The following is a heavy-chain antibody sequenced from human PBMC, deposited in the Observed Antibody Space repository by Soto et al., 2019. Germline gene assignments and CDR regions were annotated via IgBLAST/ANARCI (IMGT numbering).Heavy chain of an antibody. V-gene: IGHV3-33*08. CDR1: GFTFSSYA. D-gene: IGHD2-2*01. CDR3: ARDRAEIVVVPAAIAYYYYYMDV. CDR2: IWYDGSNK. J-gene: IGHJ6*03. Sequence: GGSLRLSCAASGFTFSSYAMSWVRQAPGKGLEWVAVIWYDGSNKYYADSVKGRFTISRDNSKNTLYLQMNSLRAEDTAVYYCARDRAEIVVVPAAIAYYYYYMDVWGKGTTVTVSS.